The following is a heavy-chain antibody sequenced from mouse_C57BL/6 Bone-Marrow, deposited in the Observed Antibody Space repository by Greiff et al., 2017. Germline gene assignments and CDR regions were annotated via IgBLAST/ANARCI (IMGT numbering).Heavy chain of an antibody. Sequence: QVQLQQPGAELVKPGASVKVSCKASGYTFTSYWMHWVKQRPGQGLEWIGRIHPSDSDTNYNQKFKGKATLTVDKSSSTAYMQLSSLTSEDSAVYYCAIKRGYYSNQSRYWYFDVWGTGTTVTVSS. V-gene: IGHV1-74*01. J-gene: IGHJ1*03. D-gene: IGHD2-5*01. CDR2: IHPSDSDT. CDR1: GYTFTSYW. CDR3: AIKRGYYSNQSRYWYFDV.